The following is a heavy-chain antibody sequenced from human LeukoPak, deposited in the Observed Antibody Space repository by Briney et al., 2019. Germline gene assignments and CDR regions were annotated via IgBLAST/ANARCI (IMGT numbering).Heavy chain of an antibody. V-gene: IGHV4-4*07. Sequence: PSETLSLTCTVSGGSISSYYWSWVRQPAGKGLEWIGRIYASGNTNYNPSLKGRVTMTVDTSKNQFSLTLSSVTAADTAVYYCARDSTTMVRGVIANWFDPWGQGTLVTVSS. J-gene: IGHJ5*02. CDR3: ARDSTTMVRGVIANWFDP. CDR1: GGSISSYY. D-gene: IGHD3-10*01. CDR2: IYASGNT.